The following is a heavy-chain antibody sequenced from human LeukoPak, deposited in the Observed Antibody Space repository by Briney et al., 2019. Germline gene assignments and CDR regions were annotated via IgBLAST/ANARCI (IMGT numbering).Heavy chain of an antibody. CDR3: AELGITMIGGV. CDR2: ISSSGSTI. CDR1: GFTFSNYD. V-gene: IGHV3-48*03. D-gene: IGHD3-10*02. Sequence: GGSLRLSCAASGFTFSNYDMNWVRQAPGKGLEWVSYISSSGSTIYYADSVKGRFTISRDNAKNSLYLQMNSLRADDTAVYYCAELGITMIGGVWGKGTTVTISS. J-gene: IGHJ6*04.